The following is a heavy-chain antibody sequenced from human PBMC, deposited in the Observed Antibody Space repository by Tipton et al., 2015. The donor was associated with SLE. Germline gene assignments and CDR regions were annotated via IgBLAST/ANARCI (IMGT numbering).Heavy chain of an antibody. J-gene: IGHJ4*02. V-gene: IGHV3-21*01. CDR1: GFTFSSYS. CDR2: ISSSSSYI. Sequence: SLRLSCAASGFTFSSYSMNWVRQAPGKGLEWVSSISSSSSYIYYADSVKGRFTISRDNAKNSLYLQMDSLRAEDTAVYYCARAGDGWGTAMPIDYWGQGTLVTVSS. D-gene: IGHD5-18*01. CDR3: ARAGDGWGTAMPIDY.